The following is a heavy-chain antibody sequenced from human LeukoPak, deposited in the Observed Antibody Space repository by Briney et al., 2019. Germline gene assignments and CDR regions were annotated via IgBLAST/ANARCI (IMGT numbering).Heavy chain of an antibody. D-gene: IGHD6-6*01. CDR3: ANEGAYTSSSPTGY. V-gene: IGHV3-30-3*02. Sequence: GGSLRLSCVVSGLTFSSHAVHWVRQAPGKGLEWVALISHHGIGKSYADFVKGRFTISRDNSKSTLYLQMNSLRADDTAVYYCANEGAYTSSSPTGYWGQGTLVTVSS. J-gene: IGHJ4*02. CDR1: GLTFSSHA. CDR2: ISHHGIGK.